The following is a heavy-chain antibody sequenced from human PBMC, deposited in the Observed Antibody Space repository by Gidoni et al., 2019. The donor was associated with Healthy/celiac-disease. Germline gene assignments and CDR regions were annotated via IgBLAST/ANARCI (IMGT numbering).Heavy chain of an antibody. D-gene: IGHD3-10*01. CDR3: ARAYYYGSGSYRLQLDY. CDR2: ISWDGGST. J-gene: IGHJ4*02. V-gene: IGHV3-43*01. Sequence: EVQLVEYGGVVVQPGGSLRLSWAASGVTFDDYTMHWVRQAPGKGLEWVSLISWDGGSTYYADSVKGRFTISRDNSKNSLYLQMNSLRTDDTAFYYCARAYYYGSGSYRLQLDYWGQGTLVTVSS. CDR1: GVTFDDYT.